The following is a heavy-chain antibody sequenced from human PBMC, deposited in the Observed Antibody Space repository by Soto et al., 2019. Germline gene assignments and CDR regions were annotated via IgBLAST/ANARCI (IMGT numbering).Heavy chain of an antibody. V-gene: IGHV4-39*01. Sequence: QLQLQESGPGLLKPSETLSLTCSVSGGAISSKSYSWGWIRQPPGKGLEWIGTFYYSENTYYNPCLKSRVTITVDTSKNQFSLEVSSVTAANPAVYYCAKLAGYCSGNSCHGDYAMDGWGQGTTVTVSS. CDR1: GGAISSKSYS. CDR2: FYYSENT. D-gene: IGHD2-15*01. CDR3: AKLAGYCSGNSCHGDYAMDG. J-gene: IGHJ6*02.